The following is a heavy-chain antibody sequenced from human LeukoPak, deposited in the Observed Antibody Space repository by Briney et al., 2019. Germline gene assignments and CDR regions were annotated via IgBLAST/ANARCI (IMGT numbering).Heavy chain of an antibody. D-gene: IGHD3-10*01. CDR2: IYYTGSL. V-gene: IGHV4-59*08. Sequence: SETLSLTCSVSGDSLSNYYWTWMRQPPGKGLEWAGYIYYTGSLNYNPSLKSRVTISVDTSKNQFSLKLSSVTAADTAVYYCARLRDYGSGTFYNDYWGQGTLVTVSS. CDR1: GDSLSNYY. J-gene: IGHJ4*02. CDR3: ARLRDYGSGTFYNDY.